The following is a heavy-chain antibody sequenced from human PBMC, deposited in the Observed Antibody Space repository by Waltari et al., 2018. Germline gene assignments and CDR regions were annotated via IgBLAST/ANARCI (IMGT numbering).Heavy chain of an antibody. CDR1: GYTPTELS. J-gene: IGHJ6*02. Sequence: QVQLVQSGAEVKKPGASVKVSCKVSGYTPTELSMHWVRQAPGKGLEWMGGFDPEDGETIYAQKFQGRVTMTEDTSTDTAYMELSSLRSEDTAVYYCATDRGGATQDYYYYGMDVWGQGTTVTVSS. V-gene: IGHV1-24*01. CDR2: FDPEDGET. D-gene: IGHD1-26*01. CDR3: ATDRGGATQDYYYYGMDV.